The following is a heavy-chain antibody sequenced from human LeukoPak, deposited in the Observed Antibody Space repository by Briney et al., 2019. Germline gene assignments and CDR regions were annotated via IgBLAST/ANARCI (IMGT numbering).Heavy chain of an antibody. Sequence: PSETLSLTCTVSGGSISSGGYYWSWIRQHPGKGLEWIGYIYYSGSTYYNPSLKSRVTISVDTSKNQFSLKLSSVTAADTAVYYCARGVATGIWFDPCGQGTLVTVSS. V-gene: IGHV4-31*03. CDR3: ARGVATGIWFDP. CDR2: IYYSGST. J-gene: IGHJ5*02. D-gene: IGHD4-17*01. CDR1: GGSISSGGYY.